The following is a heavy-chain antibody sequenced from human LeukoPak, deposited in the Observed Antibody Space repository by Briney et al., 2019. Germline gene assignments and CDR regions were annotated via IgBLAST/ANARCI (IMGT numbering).Heavy chain of an antibody. J-gene: IGHJ4*02. CDR2: IIPIFGTA. CDR1: GGTFSSYA. V-gene: IGHV1-69*13. Sequence: SVKVSCKASGGTFSSYAISWVRQAPGQGLEWMGGIIPIFGTANYAQKFQGRVTITADESTSTAYMELSSLRSDDTAVYYCARDFGYSYGGAFDYWGQGTLVTVSS. CDR3: ARDFGYSYGGAFDY. D-gene: IGHD5-18*01.